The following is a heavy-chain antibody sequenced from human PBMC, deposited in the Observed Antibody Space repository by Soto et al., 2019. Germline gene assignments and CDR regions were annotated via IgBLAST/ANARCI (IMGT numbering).Heavy chain of an antibody. V-gene: IGHV1-3*01. Sequence: QVQLVQSGAQVKKPGASVKVSCKASGYTFTLYTIHWVRQAPGQRLEWMGWIHAGNGYTKYSQNFQGRVTITRDTSASTVCVEMSSLTSEDTAVFYCARVQYSGQDFKLAFDIWGQGTTVTVSS. CDR3: ARVQYSGQDFKLAFDI. D-gene: IGHD5-12*01. CDR1: GYTFTLYT. J-gene: IGHJ3*02. CDR2: IHAGNGYT.